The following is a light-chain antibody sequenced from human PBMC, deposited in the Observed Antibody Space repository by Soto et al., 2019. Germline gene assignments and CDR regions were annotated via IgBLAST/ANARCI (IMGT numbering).Light chain of an antibody. CDR1: SSNIGGNS. Sequence: QSVMTQPPSVSAAPGQTVTISCSGSSSNIGGNSVSWYQQLPGTAPKLLIYDDNKRPSGIPDRFSGSKSGTSATLGITGFQTGDEADYYCGSWDSSQRAYVFGTGTKLTVL. CDR3: GSWDSSQRAYV. CDR2: DDN. V-gene: IGLV1-51*01. J-gene: IGLJ1*01.